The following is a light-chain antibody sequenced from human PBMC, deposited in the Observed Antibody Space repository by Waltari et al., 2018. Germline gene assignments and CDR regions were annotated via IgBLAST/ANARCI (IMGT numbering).Light chain of an antibody. CDR2: EVI. Sequence: QSAPTQPASVSGSPGQSMTISCTGTRSDVGFYILVSCYQQHPDKAPKLMVYEVIERPSGVSNRFSGSKSGNTASLTISGLQAEDEADYYCCSYAGRNIWVFGGGTKLTVL. V-gene: IGLV2-23*02. CDR3: CSYAGRNIWV. J-gene: IGLJ3*02. CDR1: RSDVGFYIL.